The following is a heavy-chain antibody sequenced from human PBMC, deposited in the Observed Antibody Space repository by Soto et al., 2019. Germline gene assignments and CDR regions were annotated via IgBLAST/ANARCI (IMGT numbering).Heavy chain of an antibody. CDR2: ISGTGDST. V-gene: IGHV3-23*01. CDR1: GFTFSSHA. J-gene: IGHJ4*02. CDR3: AKGYYYHSSGYPAPFDY. Sequence: SLRLSCAASGFTFSSHAMSWVRQAPGKGLEWVSTISGTGDSTYYADSVKGRFTISRDSSKNTLYLQMNSLRAEDTAVYYCAKGYYYHSSGYPAPFDYWGQGTLVTVSS. D-gene: IGHD3-22*01.